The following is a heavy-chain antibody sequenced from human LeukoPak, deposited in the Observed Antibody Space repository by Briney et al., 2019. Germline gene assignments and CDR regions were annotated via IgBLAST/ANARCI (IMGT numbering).Heavy chain of an antibody. D-gene: IGHD2-2*03. CDR2: IKNETETETT. V-gene: IGHV3-15*01. CDR3: TTDWEVGYATVAKWSFDS. CDR1: KFSFSSYW. J-gene: IGHJ4*02. Sequence: GGSLRLSCAASKFSFSSYWMHWVRQAPGKGLEWVGRIKNETETETTDYAAPVKGRFTISRDDSKTTVYLQMNSLKTEDTAVYYCTTDWEVGYATVAKWSFDSWGQGTLVTVSS.